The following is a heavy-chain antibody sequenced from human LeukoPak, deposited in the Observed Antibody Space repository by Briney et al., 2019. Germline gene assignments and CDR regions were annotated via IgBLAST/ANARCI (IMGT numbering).Heavy chain of an antibody. CDR2: ISAYNGNT. Sequence: AASVTVSCKASGYTFTSYGISWVRQAPGQGLEWMGWISAYNGNTNYAQKLQGRVTMTTDTSTSTAYMELRSLRSDDTAVYYCARVGPTYYYYGMDVWGQGTTVTVSS. CDR3: ARVGPTYYYYGMDV. D-gene: IGHD1-26*01. V-gene: IGHV1-18*01. CDR1: GYTFTSYG. J-gene: IGHJ6*02.